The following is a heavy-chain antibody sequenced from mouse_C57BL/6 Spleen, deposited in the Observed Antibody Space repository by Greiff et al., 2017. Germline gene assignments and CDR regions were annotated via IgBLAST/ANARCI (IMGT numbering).Heavy chain of an antibody. Sequence: VQLQQSGAELVKPGASVKISCKASGYAFSSYWMTWVKQRPGKGLEWIGQIYPGDGDTNYNGKFKGKATLTADTSSSTAYMQLSSLTSEDSAVYFCARGYYYGGNYAMDYWGQGTSVTVSS. CDR2: IYPGDGDT. D-gene: IGHD1-1*01. V-gene: IGHV1-80*01. J-gene: IGHJ4*01. CDR3: ARGYYYGGNYAMDY. CDR1: GYAFSSYW.